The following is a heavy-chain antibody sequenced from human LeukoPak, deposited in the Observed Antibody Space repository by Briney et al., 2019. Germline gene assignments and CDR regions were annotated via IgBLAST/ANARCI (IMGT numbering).Heavy chain of an antibody. CDR1: GFTVSSNN. V-gene: IGHV3-53*01. CDR3: ARDRSECSGGSCYSGGFDY. D-gene: IGHD2-15*01. CDR2: IYSGGST. Sequence: TGGSLRLSCAASGFTVSSNNMSWVRQAPEKGLEWVSVIYSGGSTYYADSVKGRFTISRDNSKNTLYLQMNSLRAEDTAVYYCARDRSECSGGSCYSGGFDYWGQGTLVTVSS. J-gene: IGHJ4*02.